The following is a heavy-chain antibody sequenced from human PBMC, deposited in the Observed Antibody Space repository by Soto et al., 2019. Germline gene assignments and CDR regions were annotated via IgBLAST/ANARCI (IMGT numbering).Heavy chain of an antibody. CDR2: IIPIFGTA. D-gene: IGHD6-13*01. V-gene: IGHV1-69*01. Sequence: QVQLVQSGAEVKKPGSSVKVSCKASGGTFSSYAISWVRQAPGQGLEWMGGIIPIFGTANYAQKFQGRVTITADESTSTAYMELSSLRSEDTAVYYCARDLMEQQLASCYYYGMDVWGQGTTVTVSS. CDR3: ARDLMEQQLASCYYYGMDV. CDR1: GGTFSSYA. J-gene: IGHJ6*02.